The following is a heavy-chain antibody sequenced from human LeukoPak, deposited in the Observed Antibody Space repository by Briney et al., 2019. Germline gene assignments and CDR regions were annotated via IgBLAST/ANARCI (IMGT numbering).Heavy chain of an antibody. CDR2: FDPEDGET. CDR1: GCTLTELS. J-gene: IGHJ3*02. CDR3: LGERHYDPAPAFDI. Sequence: ASVKVSCKVSGCTLTELSMHWVRQAPGKGLEWMGGFDPEDGETIYAQKFQGRVTMTEDTSTDTAYMELSSLRSEDTAVYYCLGERHYDPAPAFDIWGQGTMVTVSS. D-gene: IGHD3-22*01. V-gene: IGHV1-24*01.